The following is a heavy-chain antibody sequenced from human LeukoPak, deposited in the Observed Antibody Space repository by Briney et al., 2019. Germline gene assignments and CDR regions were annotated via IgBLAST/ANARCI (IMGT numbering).Heavy chain of an antibody. D-gene: IGHD2-2*01. CDR1: GFTFSCYA. CDR3: ARDGIPPVPAANVYYYGMDV. J-gene: IGHJ6*04. CDR2: MSYDGSNK. Sequence: GGSLRLSCAASGFTFSCYAMHWVRQAPGKGLEWVAVMSYDGSNKYYADSVKGRFTISRDNSKNTLYLQMNSLRAEDTAVYYCARDGIPPVPAANVYYYGMDVWGKGTTVTVSS. V-gene: IGHV3-30*04.